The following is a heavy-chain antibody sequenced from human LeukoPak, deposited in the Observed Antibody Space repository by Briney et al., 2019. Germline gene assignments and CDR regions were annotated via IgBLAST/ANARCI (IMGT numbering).Heavy chain of an antibody. J-gene: IGHJ4*02. D-gene: IGHD3-22*01. CDR1: GGSIIGSTSY. Sequence: KPSETLSLTCTVSGGSIIGSTSYWGWIRQPPGKGLDWIGIINYSGSTYYNPSLRSRVTISVDTSKNQFSLKLNSVTASDTAVYDCARGYDYWGQGTLVTVSS. CDR3: ARGYDY. CDR2: INYSGST. V-gene: IGHV4-39*01.